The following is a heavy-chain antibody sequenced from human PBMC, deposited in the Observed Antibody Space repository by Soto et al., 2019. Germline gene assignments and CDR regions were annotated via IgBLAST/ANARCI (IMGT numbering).Heavy chain of an antibody. Sequence: GASVKVSCKASGYTFTSYDINWVRQATGQGLEWMGWMNPNSGNTGYAQKFQGRVTMTRNTSISTAYMELSSLRSEDTAVYYCAVVVVPAAIRGYYYGMGVWGQGTTVTVSS. V-gene: IGHV1-8*01. J-gene: IGHJ6*02. D-gene: IGHD2-2*02. CDR2: MNPNSGNT. CDR1: GYTFTSYD. CDR3: AVVVVPAAIRGYYYGMGV.